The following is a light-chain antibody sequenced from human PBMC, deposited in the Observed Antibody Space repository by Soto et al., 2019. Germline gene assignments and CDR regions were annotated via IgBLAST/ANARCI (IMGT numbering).Light chain of an antibody. Sequence: IVVTKSRDSLAVSLGERATINCKCSQSVFYSSNNKNYLAWFQQKPGQPPKLLIYWASTRESGVPDRFSGSGSGTDFTLTISSLQAEDVAVYYCQQYYTTPLTFGGGTKVEIK. J-gene: IGKJ4*01. CDR2: WAS. V-gene: IGKV4-1*01. CDR3: QQYYTTPLT. CDR1: QSVFYSSNNKNY.